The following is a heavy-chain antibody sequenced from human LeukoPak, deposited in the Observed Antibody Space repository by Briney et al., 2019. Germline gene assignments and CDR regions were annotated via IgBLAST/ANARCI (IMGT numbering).Heavy chain of an antibody. CDR2: INHSGST. CDR3: ARGLSSAPYDSSGYYVASYYFDY. V-gene: IGHV4-34*01. J-gene: IGHJ4*02. Sequence: SETLTLTCAVYGGSFSGYYRSWIRQPPGKGLEWIGEINHSGSTNYNPSLKSRVTISVDTSKNQFSLKLSSVTAADTAVYYCARGLSSAPYDSSGYYVASYYFDYWGQGTLVTVSS. CDR1: GGSFSGYY. D-gene: IGHD3-22*01.